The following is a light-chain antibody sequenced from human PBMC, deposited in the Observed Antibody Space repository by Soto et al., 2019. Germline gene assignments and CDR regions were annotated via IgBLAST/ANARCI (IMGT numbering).Light chain of an antibody. CDR1: QDIYNY. V-gene: IGKV1-27*01. J-gene: IGKJ3*01. CDR2: HAS. Sequence: DIQMTQSPSSLSASIGDRVTITCRASQDIYNYLAWYQQRPGQVPKLLIYHASTLQSGVPSRFSGSGSGTDFTLAISSLQPEYVATYYCQKYYSDVFTFGPGTKVNI. CDR3: QKYYSDVFT.